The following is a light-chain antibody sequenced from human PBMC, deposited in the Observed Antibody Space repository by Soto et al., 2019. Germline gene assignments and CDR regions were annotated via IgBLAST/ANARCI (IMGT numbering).Light chain of an antibody. V-gene: IGLV2-23*02. CDR2: EVN. J-gene: IGLJ1*01. Sequence: QSALTQPASVSGSPGQSITISCTGTSSDVGSYNLVSWYQQSPGKAPKLMIYEVNKRPSGVSNRFSGSKSGNTASLTISGLQAEDEAEYYCCSYAGGSTLYVFGTGTKLTVL. CDR1: SSDVGSYNL. CDR3: CSYAGGSTLYV.